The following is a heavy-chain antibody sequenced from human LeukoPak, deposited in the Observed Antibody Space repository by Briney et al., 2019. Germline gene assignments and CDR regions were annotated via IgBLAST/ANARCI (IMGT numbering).Heavy chain of an antibody. J-gene: IGHJ3*02. Sequence: PGGSLRLSCAASGFTFSSYWMSWVRQAPAKGLEWVANIKQDGSEKYYEDSVKGRFTISRDNAKNSLYLQMNSLRAEDTAVYYCARAWGARDAFDIWGQGTMVTVSS. D-gene: IGHD3-16*01. CDR2: IKQDGSEK. V-gene: IGHV3-7*01. CDR1: GFTFSSYW. CDR3: ARAWGARDAFDI.